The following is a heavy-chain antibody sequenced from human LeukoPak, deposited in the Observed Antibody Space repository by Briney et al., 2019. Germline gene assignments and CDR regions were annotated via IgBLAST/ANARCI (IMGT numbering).Heavy chain of an antibody. CDR2: INSDGSST. J-gene: IGHJ5*02. V-gene: IGHV3-74*01. CDR1: GFTFSRYW. CDR3: VRPPEGISYWFDP. D-gene: IGHD3-3*02. Sequence: GGSLRLSCAASGFTFSRYWMHWVRQAPGKGLVWVSRINSDGSSTGYADSVKGRFTISRDNAKNTLYLQMNSLRAEDTAVYFCVRPPEGISYWFDPWGQGTLVTVSS.